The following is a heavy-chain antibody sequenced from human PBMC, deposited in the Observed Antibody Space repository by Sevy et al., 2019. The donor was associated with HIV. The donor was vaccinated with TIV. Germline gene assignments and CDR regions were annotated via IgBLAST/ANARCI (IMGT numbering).Heavy chain of an antibody. D-gene: IGHD3-3*01. CDR1: GDSISSSSYY. J-gene: IGHJ4*02. CDR3: ARSNPYYDFWSGYMTSGYFDF. Sequence: SETLSLTCIVSGDSISSSSYYWGWIRQPPGKGLEWIASISYSGNTYYNPSLKSRTTMSIDTSKNQFFLTLNSVTAPDAAVYYCARSNPYYDFWSGYMTSGYFDFWGPGTLFTVSS. CDR2: ISYSGNT. V-gene: IGHV4-39*01.